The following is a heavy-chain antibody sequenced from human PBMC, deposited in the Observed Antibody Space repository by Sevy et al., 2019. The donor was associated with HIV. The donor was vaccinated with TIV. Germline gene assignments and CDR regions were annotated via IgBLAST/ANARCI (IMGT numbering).Heavy chain of an antibody. V-gene: IGHV3-21*01. J-gene: IGHJ5*02. CDR3: ARDIEPRITIFGVVIPFDP. CDR1: GLSFSDYG. Sequence: GGSLRLSCTASGLSFSDYGMHWVRQAPGKGLEWVSSISSSSSYIYYADSVKGRFTISRDNAKNSLYLQMNSLRAEDTAVYYCARDIEPRITIFGVVIPFDPWGQGTLVTVSS. CDR2: ISSSSSYI. D-gene: IGHD3-3*01.